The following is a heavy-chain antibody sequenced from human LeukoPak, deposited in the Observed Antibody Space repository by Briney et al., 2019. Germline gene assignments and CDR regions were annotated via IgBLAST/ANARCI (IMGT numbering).Heavy chain of an antibody. CDR2: INPNSGGT. Sequence: ASVKVSCKASGYTFTSYYMHWVRQAPGQGLEWMGWINPNSGGTNYAQKFQGRVTMTRDTSISTAYMELSRLRSDDTAVYYCARVPNYSNYEELDYWGQGTLVTVSS. D-gene: IGHD4-11*01. CDR1: GYTFTSYY. V-gene: IGHV1-2*02. J-gene: IGHJ4*02. CDR3: ARVPNYSNYEELDY.